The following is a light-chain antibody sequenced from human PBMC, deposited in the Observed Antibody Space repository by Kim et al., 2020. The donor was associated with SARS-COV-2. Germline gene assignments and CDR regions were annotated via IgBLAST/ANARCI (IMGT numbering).Light chain of an antibody. J-gene: IGLJ3*02. Sequence: VTISCTGTSSDVGGYNYVSWYQQHPGKAPKLMIYEVSKRPSGVPDRFSGSKSGNTASLTVSGLQAEDEADYYYSSYAGSYNPHWVFGGGTQLTVL. CDR1: SSDVGGYNY. V-gene: IGLV2-8*01. CDR2: EVS. CDR3: SSYAGSYNPHWV.